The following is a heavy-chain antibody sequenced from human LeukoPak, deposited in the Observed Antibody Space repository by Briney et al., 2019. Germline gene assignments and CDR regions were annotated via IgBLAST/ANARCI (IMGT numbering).Heavy chain of an antibody. J-gene: IGHJ4*02. CDR1: GYTFTSYA. Sequence: GASVKVSCKASGYTFTSYAMHWVRQAPGQRLEWMGWINAGNGNTKYSQKFQGRVTITRDTSASTAYMELSSLRSEDTAVYYCAKDLNPTGTYSNYWIYWGQGTLVTVSS. CDR3: AKDLNPTGTYSNYWIY. V-gene: IGHV1-3*01. D-gene: IGHD4-11*01. CDR2: INAGNGNT.